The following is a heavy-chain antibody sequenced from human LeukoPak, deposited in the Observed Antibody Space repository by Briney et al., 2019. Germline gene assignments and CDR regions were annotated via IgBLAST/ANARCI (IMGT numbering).Heavy chain of an antibody. J-gene: IGHJ3*02. CDR1: GFTFSNDW. V-gene: IGHV3-7*01. Sequence: GGSLGLSCASSGFTFSNDWMTWVRQAQGKGLEWVANINKDGSKKNYVDSVKGRFTISRDNSKNSLFLQMNSLRAEDTAIYYCARDTSPSSSSSYFDAFDMWGQGTMVTVSS. CDR3: ARDTSPSSSSSYFDAFDM. CDR2: INKDGSKK. D-gene: IGHD6-19*01.